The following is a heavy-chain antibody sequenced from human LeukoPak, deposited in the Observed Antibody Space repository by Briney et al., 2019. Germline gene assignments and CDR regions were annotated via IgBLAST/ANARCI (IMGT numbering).Heavy chain of an antibody. D-gene: IGHD3-22*01. V-gene: IGHV3-11*06. Sequence: GGSLRLSCAASGFTFSDYYTSWIRQAPGKGLEWVSYISSSSTYTNHADSVKGRFTISRDNAKNSLYLQMNSLRAEDTAVYYCARDSSYYYDRYYYGMDVWGQGTTVTVSS. CDR3: ARDSSYYYDRYYYGMDV. CDR2: ISSSSTYT. J-gene: IGHJ6*02. CDR1: GFTFSDYY.